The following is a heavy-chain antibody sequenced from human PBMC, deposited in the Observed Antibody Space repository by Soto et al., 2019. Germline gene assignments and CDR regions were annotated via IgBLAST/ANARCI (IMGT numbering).Heavy chain of an antibody. CDR3: TRIAGLIPTFSGLDA. J-gene: IGHJ6*02. Sequence: QVQLVQSGPEVKKPGASVRVSFTASGYPYTKYGITWVRQAPGQELEWMGGISGYNGNTNYAHNTQGRVTLTTNTSMRAAYLELLSLRPAHTAIYYCTRIAGLIPTFSGLDAWGQATTLIVSS. CDR1: GYPYTKYG. D-gene: IGHD2-21*01. V-gene: IGHV1-18*01. CDR2: ISGYNGNT.